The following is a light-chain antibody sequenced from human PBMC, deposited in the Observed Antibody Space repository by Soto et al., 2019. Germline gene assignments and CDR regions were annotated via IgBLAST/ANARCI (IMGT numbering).Light chain of an antibody. V-gene: IGKV1-5*03. CDR2: KAS. J-gene: IGKJ1*01. Sequence: DIQMTQSPSTLSGSVGDRVTITCRASQTISSWLAWYQQKPGKAPKLLIYKASTLKSGVPSRFSGSGSGTEFTLTISGLQPGDSATYYCQQYNSYSPTFGQGTKVHIK. CDR3: QQYNSYSPT. CDR1: QTISSW.